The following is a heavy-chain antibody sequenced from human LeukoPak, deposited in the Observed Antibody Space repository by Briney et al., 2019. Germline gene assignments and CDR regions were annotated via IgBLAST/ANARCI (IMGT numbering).Heavy chain of an antibody. V-gene: IGHV3-15*01. Sequence: PGGSLRLSCAASGFTFSNAWMSWVRQAPGKGLEWVCRIKSKTDGGTTDYAAPVKGRFTISRDDSKNTLYLQMNSLKTEDTAVYYCTTAFEYSSSWYAFDIWGQGTMVTVSS. CDR1: GFTFSNAW. CDR3: TTAFEYSSSWYAFDI. J-gene: IGHJ3*02. CDR2: IKSKTDGGTT. D-gene: IGHD6-13*01.